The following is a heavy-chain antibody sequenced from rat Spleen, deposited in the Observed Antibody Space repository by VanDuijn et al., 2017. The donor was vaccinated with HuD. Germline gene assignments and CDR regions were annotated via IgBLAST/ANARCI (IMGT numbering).Heavy chain of an antibody. D-gene: IGHD4-3*01. V-gene: IGHV5-25*01. CDR2: ISYDGGIT. CDR1: GFTFSDYY. Sequence: EVQLVESGGGLVQPGRSLKLSCAASGFTFSDYYMAWVRQAPTKGLEWVASISYDGGITYYRDSVKGRFTVSRDNAKSTLYFLMDSLRAEDTATYYCVRQDTSGYSNWFTYWGQGTLVTVSS. J-gene: IGHJ3*01. CDR3: VRQDTSGYSNWFTY.